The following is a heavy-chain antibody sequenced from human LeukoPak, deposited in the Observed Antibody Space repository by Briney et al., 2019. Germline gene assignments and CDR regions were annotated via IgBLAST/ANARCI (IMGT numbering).Heavy chain of an antibody. J-gene: IGHJ4*02. V-gene: IGHV3-73*01. CDR2: IRSKANSYAT. CDR1: GFTCSGSA. Sequence: PGGSLRLSCAASGFTCSGSAMHWVRQASGKGLEWVGRIRSKANSYATAYAASVKGRFTISRDDSKNTAYLQMNSLKTEDTAVYYCTGSSGYRRADYWGQGTLVTVSS. CDR3: TGSSGYRRADY. D-gene: IGHD3-22*01.